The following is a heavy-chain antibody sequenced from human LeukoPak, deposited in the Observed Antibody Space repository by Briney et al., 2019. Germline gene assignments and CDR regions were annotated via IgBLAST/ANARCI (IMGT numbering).Heavy chain of an antibody. Sequence: SETLSLTCAVYGGSFSGYYWSWTRQPPGKGLEWIGEINHSGSTNYNPSLKSRVTISVDTSKNQFSLKLSSVTAADTAVYYCASSGSSGWYPYWGQGTLVTVSS. V-gene: IGHV4-34*01. CDR2: INHSGST. CDR3: ASSGSSGWYPY. D-gene: IGHD6-19*01. CDR1: GGSFSGYY. J-gene: IGHJ4*02.